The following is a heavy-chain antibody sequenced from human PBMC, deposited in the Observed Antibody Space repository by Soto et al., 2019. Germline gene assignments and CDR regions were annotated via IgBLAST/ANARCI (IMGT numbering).Heavy chain of an antibody. CDR2: INHSGST. CDR1: GGSFSGYY. J-gene: IGHJ6*02. CDR3: ARVGPYNFYYYYGMDV. Sequence: ETLSLTCAVYGGSFSGYYWSWIRQPPGKGLEWIGEINHSGSTNYNPSLKSRVTISVDTSKNQFSLKLSSVTAADTAVYYCARVGPYNFYYYYGMDVWGQGTTVTVSS. V-gene: IGHV4-34*01. D-gene: IGHD1-1*01.